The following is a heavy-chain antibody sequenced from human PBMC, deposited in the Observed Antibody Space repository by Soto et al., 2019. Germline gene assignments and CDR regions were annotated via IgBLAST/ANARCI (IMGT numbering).Heavy chain of an antibody. J-gene: IGHJ6*02. V-gene: IGHV1-69*06. Sequence: GASVKVSCKASGCTFSSYAIILLRQAPGQGLEWMGGIIPIFGTANYAQKFQGRVTITADKSTSTAYMELSSLRSEDTAVYYCARTTSNYYYGMDVWGQGTTVTVSS. CDR3: ARTTSNYYYGMDV. CDR2: IIPIFGTA. CDR1: GCTFSSYA. D-gene: IGHD1-1*01.